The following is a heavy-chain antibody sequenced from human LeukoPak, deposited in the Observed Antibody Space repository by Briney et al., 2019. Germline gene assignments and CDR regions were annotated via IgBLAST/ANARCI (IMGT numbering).Heavy chain of an antibody. V-gene: IGHV3-23*01. CDR3: TKSPRGSRIDF. J-gene: IGHJ4*02. CDR1: GFTFSSYA. CDR2: ISSSGGTT. D-gene: IGHD3-10*01. Sequence: PGGSLRLSCAVSGFTFSSYAMTWVRQAPGKGLEWVSTISSSGGTTYYADSVKGRFTISRDNSKNTLYLQMNSLRAEDTALYYCTKSPRGSRIDFWGQGTLVSVSS.